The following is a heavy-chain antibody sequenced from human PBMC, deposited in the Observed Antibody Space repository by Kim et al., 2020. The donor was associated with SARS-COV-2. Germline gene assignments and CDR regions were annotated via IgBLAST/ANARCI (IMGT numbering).Heavy chain of an antibody. Sequence: GGSLRLSCAASGFTFSSYDMHWVRQAPGKGLEWVSAICTAGDTYYPGSVKGQFTISRENAKNSLYLQMNSLRAGDTAVYYCARDRIAARMDVWGQGTTVTVSS. CDR1: GFTFSSYD. CDR2: ICTAGDT. CDR3: ARDRIAARMDV. J-gene: IGHJ6*02. D-gene: IGHD6-13*01. V-gene: IGHV3-13*01.